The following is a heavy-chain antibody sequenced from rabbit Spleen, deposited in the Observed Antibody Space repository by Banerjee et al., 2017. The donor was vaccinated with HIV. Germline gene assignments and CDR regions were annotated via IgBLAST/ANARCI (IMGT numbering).Heavy chain of an antibody. CDR2: ISNGGSST. V-gene: IGHV1S42*01. CDR1: GFSLSTYR. Sequence: QEQLVESGGDLVKPGASLTLTCTASGFSLSTYRMCWVRQAPGKGLEWIGCISNGGSSTWYASWVNGRFTISRSSNTVDLKMTSLTAADTATHFCARPDSAALTRLGLWGPGTLVTVS. CDR3: ARPDSAALTRLGL. J-gene: IGHJ3*01. D-gene: IGHD7-1*01.